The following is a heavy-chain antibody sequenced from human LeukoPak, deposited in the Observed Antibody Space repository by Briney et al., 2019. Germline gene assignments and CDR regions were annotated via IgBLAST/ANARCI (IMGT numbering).Heavy chain of an antibody. J-gene: IGHJ6*02. CDR3: ARDPFDWLPGGSYYYYGMDV. V-gene: IGHV3-48*04. CDR2: ISSSGSTI. CDR1: GFTFTSYS. D-gene: IGHD3-9*01. Sequence: EGSLRLSCAVSGFTFTSYSMNWVRQPPGKGLEWVSYISSSGSTIYYADSVKGRFTISRDNAKNSLYLQMNSLRAEDTAVYYCARDPFDWLPGGSYYYYGMDVWGQGTTVTVSS.